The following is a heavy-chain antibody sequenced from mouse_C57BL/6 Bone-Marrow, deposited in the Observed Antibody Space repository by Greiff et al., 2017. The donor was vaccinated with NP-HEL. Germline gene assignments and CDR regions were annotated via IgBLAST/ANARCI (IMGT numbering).Heavy chain of an antibody. CDR2: ISSGSSTI. Sequence: EVQLVESGGGLVKPGGSLKLSCAASGFTFSGYGMHWVRQAPEKGLEWVAYISSGSSTIYYADTVKGRFTISRDNAKNTLFLQMTSLRSEDTAMYYCARRVTTKDYAMDYWGQGTSVTVSS. D-gene: IGHD2-2*01. CDR1: GFTFSGYG. CDR3: ARRVTTKDYAMDY. J-gene: IGHJ4*01. V-gene: IGHV5-17*01.